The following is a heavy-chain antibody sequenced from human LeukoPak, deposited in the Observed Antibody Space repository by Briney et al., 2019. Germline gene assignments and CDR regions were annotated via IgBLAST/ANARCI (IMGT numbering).Heavy chain of an antibody. CDR2: MNPNSGNT. CDR1: GGTFSGYA. D-gene: IGHD3-10*01. V-gene: IGHV1-8*02. J-gene: IGHJ5*02. CDR3: ARADYYGSGSSIRRKFDP. Sequence: SVKVSCKASGGTFSGYAINWVRQATGQGLEWMGWMNPNSGNTGYAQKFQGRVTMTRNTSISTAYMELSSLRSEDTAVYYCARADYYGSGSSIRRKFDPWGQGTLATVSS.